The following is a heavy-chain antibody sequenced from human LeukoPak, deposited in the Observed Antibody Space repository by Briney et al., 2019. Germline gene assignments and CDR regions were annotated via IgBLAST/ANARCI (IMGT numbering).Heavy chain of an antibody. V-gene: IGHV3-21*01. CDR3: ARTPGENFDY. Sequence: GGSLRLSCAASGFTVSSYSMDWVRQAPGKGLEWVSSISSSSSYIYYADSVKGRFTISRDNAKNSLYLQMNSLRAEDTAVYYCARTPGENFDYWGQGTLVTVSS. CDR1: GFTVSSYS. CDR2: ISSSSSYI. J-gene: IGHJ4*02. D-gene: IGHD7-27*01.